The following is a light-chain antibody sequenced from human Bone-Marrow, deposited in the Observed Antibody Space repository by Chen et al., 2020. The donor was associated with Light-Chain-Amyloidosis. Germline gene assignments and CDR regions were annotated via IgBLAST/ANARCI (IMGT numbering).Light chain of an antibody. CDR2: EDD. CDR3: QSYQGSSQGV. V-gene: IGLV6-57*01. CDR1: SGSIATNY. Sequence: NFMLTQPHSVSESPGKTVIISCTRSSGSIATNYVQWYQQRPGSSPTTVIYEDDQRPSGVPYRFSGSIDRSSNSASLTISGLKIEDDADYYCQSYQGSSQGVFGGGTKLTVL. J-gene: IGLJ3*02.